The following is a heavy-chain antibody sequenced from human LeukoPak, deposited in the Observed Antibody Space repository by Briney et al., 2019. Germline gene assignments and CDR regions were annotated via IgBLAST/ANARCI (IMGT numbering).Heavy chain of an antibody. J-gene: IGHJ4*02. CDR1: GFTFSSYA. Sequence: GRSLRLSYAASGFTFSSYAMHWVRQAPGKGLEWVAVISYDGSNKYYADSVKGRFTISRDNSKNTLYLQMNSLRAEDTAVYYCAKDPPHVSWLFDYWGQGILVTVSS. D-gene: IGHD3-16*01. CDR3: AKDPPHVSWLFDY. V-gene: IGHV3-30*04. CDR2: ISYDGSNK.